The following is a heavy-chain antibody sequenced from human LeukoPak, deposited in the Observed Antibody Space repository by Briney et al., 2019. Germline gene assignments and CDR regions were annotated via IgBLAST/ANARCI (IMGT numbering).Heavy chain of an antibody. D-gene: IGHD6-19*01. J-gene: IGHJ4*02. CDR1: GFTINTFT. V-gene: IGHV3-23*01. Sequence: GGSLRLSCAASGFTINTFTMNWVRQAPGMGLEWVSTIRGAEGGTYYADSVKGRFTISRDNFENTLYLQMNYLREEDTALYYCAKAFSSGWSPFDYWGQGALVTVSS. CDR3: AKAFSSGWSPFDY. CDR2: IRGAEGGT.